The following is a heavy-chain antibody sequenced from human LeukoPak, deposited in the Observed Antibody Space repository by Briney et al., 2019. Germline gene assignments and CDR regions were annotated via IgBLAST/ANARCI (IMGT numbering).Heavy chain of an antibody. CDR1: GYSFTSYW. V-gene: IGHV5-51*01. CDR3: ARLNDFWSGYLKYYFDY. J-gene: IGHJ4*02. CDR2: IYPRDSDT. Sequence: GESLKISCKGSGYSFTSYWIGWVRQMPGKGLELMGIIYPRDSDTRYSPSFQGQVTISADKSITTTYLQWSGLKASDTAMYYYARLNDFWSGYLKYYFDYWGQGTLVTVSP. D-gene: IGHD3-3*01.